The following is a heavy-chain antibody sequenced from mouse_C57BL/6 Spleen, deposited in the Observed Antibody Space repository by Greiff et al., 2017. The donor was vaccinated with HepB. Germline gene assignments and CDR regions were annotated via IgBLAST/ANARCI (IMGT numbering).Heavy chain of an antibody. CDR1: GYTFTDYE. V-gene: IGHV1-15*01. Sequence: QVHVKQSGAELVRPGASVTLSCKASGYTFTDYEMHWVKQTPVHGLEWIGAIDPETGGTAYNQKFKGKAILTADKSSSTAYMELRSLTSEDSAVYYCTRYIYYDYPQVFAYWGQGTLVTVSA. D-gene: IGHD2-4*01. J-gene: IGHJ3*01. CDR2: IDPETGGT. CDR3: TRYIYYDYPQVFAY.